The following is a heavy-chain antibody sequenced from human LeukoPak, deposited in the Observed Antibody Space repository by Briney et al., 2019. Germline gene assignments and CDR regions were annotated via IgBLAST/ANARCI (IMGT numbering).Heavy chain of an antibody. D-gene: IGHD4-17*01. Sequence: SETLSLTCTVSGGSISSYYWSWIRQPPGKGLEWIGYIYYSGSTNYNPSLKSRVAISVDTSKNQFSLKLSSVTAADTAVYYCARADYGDYPDAFDIWGQGTMVTVSS. J-gene: IGHJ3*02. CDR1: GGSISSYY. V-gene: IGHV4-59*01. CDR3: ARADYGDYPDAFDI. CDR2: IYYSGST.